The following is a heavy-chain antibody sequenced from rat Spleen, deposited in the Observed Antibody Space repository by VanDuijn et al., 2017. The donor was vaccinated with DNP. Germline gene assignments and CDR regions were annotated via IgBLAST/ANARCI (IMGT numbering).Heavy chain of an antibody. Sequence: EVQLVESGGGLVQPGRSMKLPCAASGFTFSNSDMAWVRQAPTKGLEWVASISTSGGSTYYRDSVKGRFTISRDNAKSTLYLQMDSLRSEDTATYYCATETNYYSGDVGYFDYWGQGLIVTVSS. CDR2: ISTSGGST. D-gene: IGHD1-1*01. CDR1: GFTFSNSD. J-gene: IGHJ2*01. V-gene: IGHV5-25*01. CDR3: ATETNYYSGDVGYFDY.